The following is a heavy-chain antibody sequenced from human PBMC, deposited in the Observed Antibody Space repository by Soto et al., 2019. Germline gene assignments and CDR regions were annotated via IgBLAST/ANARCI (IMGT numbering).Heavy chain of an antibody. CDR3: ARGYGDYVLDY. D-gene: IGHD4-17*01. J-gene: IGHJ4*02. Sequence: QVQLVESGGGVVQPGRSLRLSCAASGFIFDSYNIHWVRQAPGKGLEWMAVIWYDGSQEYYAESVKGRFTISRDNSKNCVFLQMNGLRGDDAAVYYCARGYGDYVLDYWGQGSLVTVSS. CDR2: IWYDGSQE. V-gene: IGHV3-33*01. CDR1: GFIFDSYN.